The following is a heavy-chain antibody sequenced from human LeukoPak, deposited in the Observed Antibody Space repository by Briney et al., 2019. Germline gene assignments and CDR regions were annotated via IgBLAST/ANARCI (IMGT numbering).Heavy chain of an antibody. CDR1: GGSISSYY. V-gene: IGHV4-59*12. CDR3: ARSAGGVWAAFDM. CDR2: IYYSGST. J-gene: IGHJ3*02. D-gene: IGHD1-26*01. Sequence: SETLSLTCTVSGGSISSYYWSRIRQPPGKGLEWIGYIYYSGSTNYNPSLKSRVTISVDKFENQFSLKLSSVTAADTAVYYCARSAGGVWAAFDMWGPGTKVTVSS.